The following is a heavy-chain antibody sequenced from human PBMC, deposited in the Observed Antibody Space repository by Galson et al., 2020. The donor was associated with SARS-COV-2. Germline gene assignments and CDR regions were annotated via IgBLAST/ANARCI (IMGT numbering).Heavy chain of an antibody. J-gene: IGHJ3*02. CDR2: IRSKAYGGTT. CDR1: GFTFGDYA. V-gene: IGHV3-49*04. D-gene: IGHD6-19*01. CDR3: TRGGGAVAEKDAFDI. Sequence: GESLKISCTASGFTFGDYAMSWVRQAPGKGLEWVGFIRSKAYGGTTEYAASVKGRFTISRDDSKSIAYLQMNSLKTEDTAVYYCTRGGGAVAEKDAFDIWGQGTMVTVSS.